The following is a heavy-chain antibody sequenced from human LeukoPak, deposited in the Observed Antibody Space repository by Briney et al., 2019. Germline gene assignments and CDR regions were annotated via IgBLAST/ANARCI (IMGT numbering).Heavy chain of an antibody. CDR1: GFTFSNFA. D-gene: IGHD2-21*02. J-gene: IGHJ4*02. CDR3: ARDTLRYCGGDCYSIDY. Sequence: PGGSLRLSCAASGFTFSNFAMTWVRQAPGKGLEWVSAISGGDSNTYYADSVKGRFTISRDNSKNTLYLQMNSLRAEDTAVYYCARDTLRYCGGDCYSIDYWGQGTLVTVSS. CDR2: ISGGDSNT. V-gene: IGHV3-23*01.